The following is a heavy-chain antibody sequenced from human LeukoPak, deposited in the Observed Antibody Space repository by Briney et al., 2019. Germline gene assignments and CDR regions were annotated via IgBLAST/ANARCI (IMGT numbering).Heavy chain of an antibody. CDR2: IYYSGST. CDR1: GGSISSSSYY. V-gene: IGHV4-39*07. J-gene: IGHJ4*02. D-gene: IGHD6-13*01. CDR3: ARVGQQLYDY. Sequence: SETLSLTCTVSGGSISSSSYYWGWIRQPPGKGLEWIGSIYYSGSTYYNPSLKSRVTISVDTSKNQFSLKLSSVTAADTAVYYCARVGQQLYDYWGQGTLVTVSS.